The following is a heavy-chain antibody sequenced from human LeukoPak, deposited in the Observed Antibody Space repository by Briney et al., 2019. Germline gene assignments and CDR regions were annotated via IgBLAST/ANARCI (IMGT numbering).Heavy chain of an antibody. V-gene: IGHV3-7*03. CDR3: ARAVTSTEGY. CDR1: GFVFSNYW. CDR2: INDGGSEK. Sequence: GGSLRLSCAASGFVFSNYWVTWVRQAPGKGLEWVASINDGGSEKYYVDSVKGRFTISRDNAQKSLYLEMHSLRAEDTAVYYCARAVTSTEGYWGQGTLVTVSS. J-gene: IGHJ4*02. D-gene: IGHD4-17*01.